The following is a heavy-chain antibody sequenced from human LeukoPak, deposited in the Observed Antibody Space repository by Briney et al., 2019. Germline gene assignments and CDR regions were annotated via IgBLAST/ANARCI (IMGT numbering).Heavy chain of an antibody. CDR2: INPSGGST. CDR1: GYRFISYD. V-gene: IGHV1-46*01. D-gene: IGHD2-2*01. Sequence: ASVKVSCKASGYRFISYDMHWVRQAPGQGLEWMGIINPSGGSTSYAQRFKGRVAMTRDTSTTTVYMEVNSLTSEDTAVYFCARDGPTAAPFDYWGQGTLVTVSS. CDR3: ARDGPTAAPFDY. J-gene: IGHJ4*02.